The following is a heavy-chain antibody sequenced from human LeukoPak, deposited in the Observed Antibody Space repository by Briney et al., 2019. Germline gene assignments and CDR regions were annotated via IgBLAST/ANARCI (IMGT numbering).Heavy chain of an antibody. J-gene: IGHJ3*02. CDR2: VNPKNGDT. CDR1: GYTFTGYY. Sequence: ASVKVSCKASGYTFTGYYFHWVRQAPGQGLEWMGWVNPKNGDTKYVQKYQGRVTLTRDTTISTVYMELSRLRSDDTAMYYCARDQLLTRTVATLGAFDIWGQGTMVTVSS. CDR3: ARDQLLTRTVATLGAFDI. V-gene: IGHV1-2*02. D-gene: IGHD6-19*01.